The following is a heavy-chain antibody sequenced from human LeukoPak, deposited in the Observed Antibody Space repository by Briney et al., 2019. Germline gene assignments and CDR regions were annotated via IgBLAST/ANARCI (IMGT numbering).Heavy chain of an antibody. V-gene: IGHV4-59*12. Sequence: ASETLSLTCTVSGGSISSYYWSWIRQPPGKGLEWIGYIYYSGSTNYNPSLKSRVTISVDTSKNQFSLKLSSVTAADTAVHYCARGPFAGYSSGWYRVWGQGTLVTVSS. CDR3: ARGPFAGYSSGWYRV. J-gene: IGHJ4*02. CDR1: GGSISSYY. D-gene: IGHD6-19*01. CDR2: IYYSGST.